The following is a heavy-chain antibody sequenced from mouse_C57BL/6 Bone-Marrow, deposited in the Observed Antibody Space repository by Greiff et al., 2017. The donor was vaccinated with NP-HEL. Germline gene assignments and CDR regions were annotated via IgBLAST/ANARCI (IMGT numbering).Heavy chain of an antibody. CDR1: GYTFTSYW. D-gene: IGHD2-4*01. CDR2: IDPSDSYT. CDR3: ARPAIYYDYDLFAY. J-gene: IGHJ3*01. V-gene: IGHV1-69*01. Sequence: VQLQQPGAELVMPGASVKLSCKASGYTFTSYWMHWVKQRPGQGLEWIGEIDPSDSYTNYNQKFKGKSTLTVDKSSSTAYMQLSSLTSEDSAVYYCARPAIYYDYDLFAYWGQGTLVTVSA.